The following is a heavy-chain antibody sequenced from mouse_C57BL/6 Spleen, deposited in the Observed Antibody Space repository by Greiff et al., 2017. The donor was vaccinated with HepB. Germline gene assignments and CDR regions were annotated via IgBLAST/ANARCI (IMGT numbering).Heavy chain of an antibody. CDR1: GYAFSSYW. D-gene: IGHD2-4*01. CDR2: IYPGDGDT. CDR3: ARRSEVYYDYDDAMDY. V-gene: IGHV1-80*01. J-gene: IGHJ4*01. Sequence: VQLQQSGAELVKPGASVKISCKASGYAFSSYWMNWVKQRPGKGLEWIGQIYPGDGDTNYNGKFKGKATLTADKSSSTAYMQLSSLTSEDSAVYFCARRSEVYYDYDDAMDYWGQGTSVTVSS.